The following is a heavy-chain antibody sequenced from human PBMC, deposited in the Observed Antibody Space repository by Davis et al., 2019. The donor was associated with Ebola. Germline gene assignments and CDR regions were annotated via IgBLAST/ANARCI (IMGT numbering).Heavy chain of an antibody. J-gene: IGHJ4*02. V-gene: IGHV3-33*08. CDR1: GFTFSSYS. Sequence: GGSLRLSCAASGFTFSSYSMNWVRQAPGKGLEWVAVICYDGSNKYYADSVKGRFTISRDNSKHTLYLQMNSLRAEDTAVYYCARGSGYSSGWTGYWGQGTLVTVSS. D-gene: IGHD6-19*01. CDR3: ARGSGYSSGWTGY. CDR2: ICYDGSNK.